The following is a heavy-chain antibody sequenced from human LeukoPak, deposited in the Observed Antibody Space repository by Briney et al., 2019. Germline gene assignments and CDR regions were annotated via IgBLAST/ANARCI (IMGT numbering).Heavy chain of an antibody. J-gene: IGHJ5*02. V-gene: IGHV3-23*01. CDR2: ISGSGGST. CDR3: AKGVQYYYDSSGPPNWFDP. CDR1: GFTFSSYA. D-gene: IGHD3-22*01. Sequence: GGSLRLSCAASGFTFSSYAMSWVRQAPGKGLEWVSAISGSGGSTYYADSVKGRFTISRDSSKNTLYLQMNSLRAEDTAVYYCAKGVQYYYDSSGPPNWFDPWGQGTLVTVSS.